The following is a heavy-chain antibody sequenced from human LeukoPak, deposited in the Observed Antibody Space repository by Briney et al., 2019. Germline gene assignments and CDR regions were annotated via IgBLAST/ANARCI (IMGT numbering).Heavy chain of an antibody. Sequence: ASVKVSCKASGYTFTSYDINWVRQATGQGLEWMGWMNPNSGNTGYAQKFQGRVTMTRNTSISTAYMELSSLRSEDTAVYYCARGLPPPPWGAVAGIDDCWGQGTLVTVSS. J-gene: IGHJ4*02. V-gene: IGHV1-8*01. D-gene: IGHD6-19*01. CDR1: GYTFTSYD. CDR3: ARGLPPPPWGAVAGIDDC. CDR2: MNPNSGNT.